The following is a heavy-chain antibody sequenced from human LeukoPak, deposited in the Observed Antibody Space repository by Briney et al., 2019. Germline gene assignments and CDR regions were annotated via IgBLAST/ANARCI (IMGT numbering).Heavy chain of an antibody. CDR2: INPSGGST. CDR3: ARLVLRYFDRGPIPFDAFDI. Sequence: VSVKVSCKASGYTFTSYYMHWVRQAPGQGLEWMGIINPSGGSTSYAQKFQGRVTMTRDTSTSTAYMELSSLRSEDTAVYYCARLVLRYFDRGPIPFDAFDIWGQGTMVTVSS. D-gene: IGHD3-9*01. CDR1: GYTFTSYY. J-gene: IGHJ3*02. V-gene: IGHV1-46*01.